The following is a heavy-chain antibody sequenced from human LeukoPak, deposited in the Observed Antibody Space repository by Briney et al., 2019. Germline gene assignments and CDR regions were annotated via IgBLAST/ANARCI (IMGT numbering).Heavy chain of an antibody. D-gene: IGHD2-21*02. CDR2: IYYSGST. J-gene: IGHJ4*02. CDR3: AAYGGDWDFDS. Sequence: SETLSLTCAVSGGSISGYYWSWIRQPPGKGLEWIGYIYYSGSTNYNPSLKSRVTISVDTSKNQFSLKLRSVTASDTALYFCAAYGGDWDFDSWGQGTLVTVSS. V-gene: IGHV4-59*08. CDR1: GGSISGYY.